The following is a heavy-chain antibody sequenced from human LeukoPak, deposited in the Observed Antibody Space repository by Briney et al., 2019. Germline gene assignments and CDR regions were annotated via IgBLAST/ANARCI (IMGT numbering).Heavy chain of an antibody. J-gene: IGHJ4*02. CDR3: ARGACSGGSCQLDY. V-gene: IGHV4-30-4*01. CDR1: GGSISSGDYY. Sequence: SETLSLTCTVSGGSISSGDYYRSWIRQPPGKGLEWIGYIYYSGSTYYNPSLKSRVTISVDTSKNQFSLKLSSVTAADTAVYYCARGACSGGSCQLDYWGQGTLVTVSS. D-gene: IGHD2-15*01. CDR2: IYYSGST.